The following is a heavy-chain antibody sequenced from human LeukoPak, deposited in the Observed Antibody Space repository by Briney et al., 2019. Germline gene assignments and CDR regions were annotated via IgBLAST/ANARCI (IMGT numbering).Heavy chain of an antibody. D-gene: IGHD3-10*01. CDR1: GFTFSDYY. CDR2: ISSSGSTI. CDR3: ARDYRSEWFGEPPRSFYYGMDV. Sequence: PGGSLRLSCAASGFTFSDYYMSWIRQAPGKGLEWVSYISSSGSTIYYADSVKGRFTISRDNAKSSLYLQMNSLRAEDTAVYYCARDYRSEWFGEPPRSFYYGMDVWGQGTTVTVSS. V-gene: IGHV3-11*04. J-gene: IGHJ6*02.